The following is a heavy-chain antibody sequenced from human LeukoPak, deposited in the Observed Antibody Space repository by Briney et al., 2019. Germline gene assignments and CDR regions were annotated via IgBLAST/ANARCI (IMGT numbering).Heavy chain of an antibody. CDR2: ISRSTNSI. CDR1: GFTFRSYS. Sequence: GGSLRLSCEASGFTFRSYSMNWVRQAPRKGLEWISYISRSTNSISYADSVKGRFTISRDNAKNSLYLQMNSLRAEDTAVYYCARGVGSSWPGWFDPWGQGTLVTVSS. V-gene: IGHV3-48*01. CDR3: ARGVGSSWPGWFDP. D-gene: IGHD6-13*01. J-gene: IGHJ5*02.